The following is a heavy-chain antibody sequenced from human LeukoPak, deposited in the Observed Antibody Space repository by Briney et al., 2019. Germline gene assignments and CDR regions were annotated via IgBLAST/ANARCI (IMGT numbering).Heavy chain of an antibody. CDR2: IYYSGST. D-gene: IGHD2-2*01. Sequence: SETLSLTCTVPGGSISSYYWSWIRQPPGKGLEWIGYIYYSGSTNYNPSLKSRVTISVDTSKNQFSLKLSSVTAADTAVYYCGRAGYCSSTSCYPRGWFDPWGQGTLVTVSS. CDR3: GRAGYCSSTSCYPRGWFDP. CDR1: GGSISSYY. V-gene: IGHV4-59*01. J-gene: IGHJ5*02.